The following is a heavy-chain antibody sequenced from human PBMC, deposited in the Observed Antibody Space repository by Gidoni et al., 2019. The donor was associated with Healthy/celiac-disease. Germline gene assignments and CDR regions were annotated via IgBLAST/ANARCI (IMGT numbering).Heavy chain of an antibody. V-gene: IGHV4-59*08. Sequence: QVQLQESGPGLVKPSETLSLTCTVSGGSISSYYWSWIRQPPGKGREWIGYIYYSGSTNYNPSLKSRGTISVDTSKNQFSLKLSSVTAADTAVYYCARLVRGYYDSSGYYYDWFDPWGQGTLVTVSS. CDR1: GGSISSYY. J-gene: IGHJ5*02. D-gene: IGHD3-22*01. CDR3: ARLVRGYYDSSGYYYDWFDP. CDR2: IYYSGST.